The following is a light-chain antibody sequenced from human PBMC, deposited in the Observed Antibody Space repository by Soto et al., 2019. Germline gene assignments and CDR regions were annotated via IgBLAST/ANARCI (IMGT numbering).Light chain of an antibody. CDR1: SSNIGSNY. CDR3: AAWDDSLSGLVV. V-gene: IGLV1-47*02. Sequence: QSVLTQPPSASGTPGQRVTISCSGSSSNIGSNYVYWYQQLPGTAPKLLIYSNNQRPSGVPDRFSGSKSGTSASLAISGLRSEDEAHYYCAAWDDSLSGLVVFGGGSKVTVL. J-gene: IGLJ2*01. CDR2: SNN.